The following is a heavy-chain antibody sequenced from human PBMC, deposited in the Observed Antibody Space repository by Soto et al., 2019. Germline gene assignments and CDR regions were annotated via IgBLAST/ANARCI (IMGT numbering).Heavy chain of an antibody. D-gene: IGHD6-25*01. J-gene: IGHJ4*02. CDR1: GFTFSSYA. V-gene: IGHV3-30-3*01. Sequence: QVQLVESGGGVVQPGTSLRLSCAASGFTFSSYAMHWVRQAPGKGLEWVAVIPNDGSGLYYADSVKGRFTISRDNSNNTVSLHMSSVRSEDAAVYYCARALAGRVSSAWTRLDYWGQGTLVTVSS. CDR2: IPNDGSGL. CDR3: ARALAGRVSSAWTRLDY.